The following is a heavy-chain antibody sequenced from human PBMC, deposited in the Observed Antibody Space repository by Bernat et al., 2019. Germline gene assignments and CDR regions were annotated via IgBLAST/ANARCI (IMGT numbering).Heavy chain of an antibody. Sequence: EVQLVESGGGLVKPGGSLRLSCAASGFTFSNAWMTWVRQAPGKGLEWVGRIKTKIDGGTTEYAAPVKGRFTISRDDSENTLYLQMNSLKTEDTAVYYCTTPMTTVTTGYYYYYGMDVWGQGTTVTVSS. CDR3: TTPMTTVTTGYYYYYGMDV. V-gene: IGHV3-15*01. J-gene: IGHJ6*02. CDR1: GFTFSNAW. CDR2: IKTKIDGGTT. D-gene: IGHD4-17*01.